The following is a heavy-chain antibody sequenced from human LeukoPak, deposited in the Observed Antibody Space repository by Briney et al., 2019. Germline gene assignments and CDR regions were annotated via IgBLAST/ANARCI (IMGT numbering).Heavy chain of an antibody. CDR3: ASRNQYCGGDCFWAFDI. CDR1: GVTFDDYG. D-gene: IGHD2-21*02. J-gene: IGHJ3*02. Sequence: GGSLRLSCAASGVTFDDYGLNWVRQAPGQGLEWVSGINWNGGSTGYADSVKGRFTISRDNAKNSLYLQMNSLRAEDTAVYYCASRNQYCGGDCFWAFDIWGQGTMVTVSS. V-gene: IGHV3-20*04. CDR2: INWNGGST.